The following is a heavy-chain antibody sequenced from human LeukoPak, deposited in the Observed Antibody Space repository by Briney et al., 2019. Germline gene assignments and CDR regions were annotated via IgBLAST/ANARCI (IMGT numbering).Heavy chain of an antibody. CDR1: GGSFSSYY. D-gene: IGHD2-8*02. CDR3: ATYRQVLLPFES. V-gene: IGHV3-23*01. Sequence: ETLSLTCAVYGGSFSSYYWNWIRQSPGKGLEWVSSIFPSGGEIHYADSVRGRFTISRDNSKSTLSLQMNSLRAEDTAIYYCATYRQVLLPFESWGQGTLVTVSS. CDR2: IFPSGGEI. J-gene: IGHJ4*02.